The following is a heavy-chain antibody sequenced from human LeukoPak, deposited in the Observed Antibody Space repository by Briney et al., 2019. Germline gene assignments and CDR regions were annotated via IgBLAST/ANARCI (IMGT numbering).Heavy chain of an antibody. V-gene: IGHV3-15*01. D-gene: IGHD5-12*01. J-gene: IGHJ4*02. CDR3: TSGRWLWASSFDY. Sequence: PGGSLRLSCAASGFTFSNAWMSWVRQAPGKGLEWVGRIKSKTDGGTTDYAAPVKGRFTISRDDSKNTLYLQMNSLKTEDTAAYYCTSGRWLWASSFDYWGQGTLVTVSS. CDR1: GFTFSNAW. CDR2: IKSKTDGGTT.